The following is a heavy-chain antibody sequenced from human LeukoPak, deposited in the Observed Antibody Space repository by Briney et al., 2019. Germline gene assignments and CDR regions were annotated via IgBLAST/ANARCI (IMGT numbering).Heavy chain of an antibody. V-gene: IGHV3-23*01. D-gene: IGHD2-2*01. CDR1: GFTFNTYV. CDR3: ATVSSSSPLRPMDV. J-gene: IGHJ6*02. CDR2: ISGSGGGT. Sequence: GGSLRLSCAASGFTFNTYVMSWVRQAPGKGLEWVSAISGSGGGTYYVDSVKGRFTIPRDNSKNMLYLQMNSLRAEDTAVYYYATVSSSSPLRPMDVWGQGTTVTVSS.